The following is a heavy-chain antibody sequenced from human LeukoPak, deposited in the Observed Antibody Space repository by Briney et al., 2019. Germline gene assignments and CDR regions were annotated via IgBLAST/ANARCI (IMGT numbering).Heavy chain of an antibody. J-gene: IGHJ3*02. CDR3: ARFASLYSRSWYYAFDI. D-gene: IGHD6-13*01. Sequence: ASVKVSCKASGYTFTINDIHWVRQAPGQGLEWMGKINPSGGSTSYAQKFQGRVTMTRDTSTSTVYMELSSLRSEDTAVYYCARFASLYSRSWYYAFDIWGQGTMVTVSS. V-gene: IGHV1-46*01. CDR2: INPSGGST. CDR1: GYTFTIND.